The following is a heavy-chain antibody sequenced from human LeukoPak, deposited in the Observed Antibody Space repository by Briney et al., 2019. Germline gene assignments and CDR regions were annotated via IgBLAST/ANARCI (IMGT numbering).Heavy chain of an antibody. CDR1: GGSFSGYY. CDR2: INHSGST. V-gene: IGHV4-34*01. J-gene: IGHJ5*02. D-gene: IGHD2/OR15-2a*01. Sequence: SETLSLTCAVYGGSFSGYYWSWIRQPPGKGLEWIGEINHSGSTNYNPSLKSRVTISVDTSKNQFSLKLSSVTAADTAVYYCARESGAMTTSAYNWFDPWGQGTLGTVSS. CDR3: ARESGAMTTSAYNWFDP.